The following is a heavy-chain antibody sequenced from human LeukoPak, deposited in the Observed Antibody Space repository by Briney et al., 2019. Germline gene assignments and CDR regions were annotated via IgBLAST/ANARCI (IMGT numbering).Heavy chain of an antibody. CDR3: ARDYSSGWELDY. D-gene: IGHD6-19*01. Sequence: PGGSLRLSCAASGFTFSSYSMNWVRQAPGKGLEWVSYISSSSRTIYYADSVKGRFTISRDNAKNSLYLQMNSLRAEDTAVYYCARDYSSGWELDYWGQGTLVTVSS. CDR1: GFTFSSYS. CDR2: ISSSSRTI. V-gene: IGHV3-48*04. J-gene: IGHJ4*02.